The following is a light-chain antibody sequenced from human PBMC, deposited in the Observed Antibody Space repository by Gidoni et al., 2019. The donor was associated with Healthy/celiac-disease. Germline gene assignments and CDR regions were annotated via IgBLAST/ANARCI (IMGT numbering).Light chain of an antibody. CDR2: EVS. J-gene: IGLJ3*02. Sequence: QSALNQPASVSGSPGQSITISCTGTSSDVGGYNYVSWYQQHPGKAPKLMIYEVSNRPSGVSNRFSGSKSGNTASLTISGLQAEYEADYYCSSYTSSSTPVFGGGTKLTVL. CDR3: SSYTSSSTPV. CDR1: SSDVGGYNY. V-gene: IGLV2-14*01.